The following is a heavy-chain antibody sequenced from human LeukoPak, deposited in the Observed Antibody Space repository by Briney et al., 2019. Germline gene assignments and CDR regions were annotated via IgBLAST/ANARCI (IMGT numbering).Heavy chain of an antibody. J-gene: IGHJ4*02. V-gene: IGHV4-59*08. Sequence: SETLSLTCTVSGGSISSYYWSWIRQPPGKGLEWIGYIYYSGSTNYNPSLKSRVTISVDTSKNQFSLKLSSVTAADTAVYYCARGLSYYYDSSGYNIPYYFDYWGQGTLVTVSS. CDR2: IYYSGST. CDR3: ARGLSYYYDSSGYNIPYYFDY. CDR1: GGSISSYY. D-gene: IGHD3-22*01.